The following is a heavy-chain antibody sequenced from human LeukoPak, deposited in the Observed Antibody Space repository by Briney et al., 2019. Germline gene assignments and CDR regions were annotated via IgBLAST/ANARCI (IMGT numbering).Heavy chain of an antibody. Sequence: GGSLRLSCAASGFTFSTYTMNWVRQAPGKGLEWVANIKQDESEKYYVDSVKGRFTISRDNAKNSLYLQMNSLRAEGTAVYYCARDFEISSGWGQGTLVTVSS. D-gene: IGHD6-19*01. J-gene: IGHJ4*02. CDR2: IKQDESEK. V-gene: IGHV3-7*01. CDR1: GFTFSTYT. CDR3: ARDFEISSG.